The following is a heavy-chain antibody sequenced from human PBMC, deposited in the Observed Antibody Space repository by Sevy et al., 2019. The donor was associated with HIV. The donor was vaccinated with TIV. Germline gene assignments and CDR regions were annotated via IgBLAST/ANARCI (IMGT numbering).Heavy chain of an antibody. J-gene: IGHJ3*02. D-gene: IGHD3-22*01. CDR2: IYYSGST. CDR1: GGSISSSSYY. V-gene: IGHV4-39*01. Sequence: SETLSLTCTVSGGSISSSSYYWGWIRQPPGKGLEWIGSIYYSGSTYYNPSLKSRVTISVDTSKNQFSLKLSSVTAADTAVYYCARHPDYYDSSGTRAFDIWGQGTMVTVS. CDR3: ARHPDYYDSSGTRAFDI.